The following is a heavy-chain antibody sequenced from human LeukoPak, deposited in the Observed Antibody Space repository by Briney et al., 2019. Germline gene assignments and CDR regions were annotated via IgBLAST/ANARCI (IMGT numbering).Heavy chain of an antibody. CDR1: GFTFSSYA. V-gene: IGHV3-23*01. Sequence: QPGGSLILSCAASGFTFSSYAMSWVRQAPGKGLEWVSAISGSGGSTYYADSVKGRFTISRGNSQNTLYLQMNSLRAEDTAVYYCAKDQYGTPYYFDYWGQGTLVTVSS. CDR3: AKDQYGTPYYFDY. D-gene: IGHD3-10*01. J-gene: IGHJ4*02. CDR2: ISGSGGST.